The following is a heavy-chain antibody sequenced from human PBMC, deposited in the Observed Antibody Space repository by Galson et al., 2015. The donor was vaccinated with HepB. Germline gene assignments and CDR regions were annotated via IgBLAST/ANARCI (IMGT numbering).Heavy chain of an antibody. CDR3: ARDAKPGVGYCSSIRCYYYYGMDV. CDR1: GFTFSSYS. D-gene: IGHD2-2*01. J-gene: IGHJ6*02. Sequence: SLRLSCAASGFTFSSYSMNWVRQAPGKGLEWVSSISSSSSHVYYADSLKGRFTISRDDAKNSLYLQMSSLRAEDTAVYYCARDAKPGVGYCSSIRCYYYYGMDVWGQGTTVTVSS. V-gene: IGHV3-21*01. CDR2: ISSSSSHV.